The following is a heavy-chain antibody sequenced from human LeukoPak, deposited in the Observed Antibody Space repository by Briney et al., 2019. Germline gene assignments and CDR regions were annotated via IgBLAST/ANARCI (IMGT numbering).Heavy chain of an antibody. J-gene: IGHJ4*02. Sequence: ASVKVSCKASGGTFSSYAISWVRQAPGQGLEWMGGIIPIFGTANHAQQFQGRVTITADKSTSTAYMELSSLRSEDTAVYYCAKNDYGDPLVDYWGQGTLVTVSS. CDR2: IIPIFGTA. CDR1: GGTFSSYA. V-gene: IGHV1-69*06. D-gene: IGHD4-17*01. CDR3: AKNDYGDPLVDY.